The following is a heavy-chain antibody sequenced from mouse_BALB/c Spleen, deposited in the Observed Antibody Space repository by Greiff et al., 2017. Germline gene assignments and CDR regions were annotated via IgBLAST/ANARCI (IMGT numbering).Heavy chain of an antibody. CDR2: IRSKSNNYAT. J-gene: IGHJ3*01. D-gene: IGHD2-1*01. V-gene: IGHV10-1*02. Sequence: GGGLVQPKGSLKLSCAASGFTFNTYAMNWVRQAPGKGLDWVARIRSKSNNYATYYADSVKDRFTISRDDSQSMLYLQMNNLKTADTAMYYCVRHGGNYGFAYWGQGTLVTVSA. CDR3: VRHGGNYGFAY. CDR1: GFTFNTYA.